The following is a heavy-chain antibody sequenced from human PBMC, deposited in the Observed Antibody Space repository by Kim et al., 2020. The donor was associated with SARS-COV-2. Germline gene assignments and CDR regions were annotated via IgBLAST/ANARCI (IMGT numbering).Heavy chain of an antibody. V-gene: IGHV7-4-1*02. CDR3: ARNTGGYDGYFDY. D-gene: IGHD5-12*01. J-gene: IGHJ4*02. Sequence: STGRFVFSLNTSVNTAYLQISSLKAEDTAVYYCARNTGGYDGYFDYWGQGALVTVSS.